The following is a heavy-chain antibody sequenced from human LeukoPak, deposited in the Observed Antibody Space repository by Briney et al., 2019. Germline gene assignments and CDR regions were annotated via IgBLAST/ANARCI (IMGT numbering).Heavy chain of an antibody. J-gene: IGHJ3*02. D-gene: IGHD3-10*01. CDR1: GDSVSSGDYY. CDR2: IYYSGGT. CDR3: ARATGLGESGAFDI. Sequence: SQTLSLTCAVSGDSVSSGDYYWSWIRQPPGKGLEWIGYIYYSGGTYYNPSLKSRVTISVDTSKNQFSLRLSSVTAADTAVYYCARATGLGESGAFDIWGQGTMVTVSS. V-gene: IGHV4-30-4*01.